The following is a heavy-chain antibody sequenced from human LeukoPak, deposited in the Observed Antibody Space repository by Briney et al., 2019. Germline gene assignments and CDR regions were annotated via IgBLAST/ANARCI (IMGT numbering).Heavy chain of an antibody. J-gene: IGHJ3*02. CDR2: IWYDGSNK. D-gene: IGHD3-22*01. CDR3: ARDGYYLDAFDI. CDR1: GFTFSSYG. V-gene: IGHV3-33*01. Sequence: PGRSLRLSCAASGFTFSSYGMHWVRQAPGKGLEWVAVIWYDGSNKYYADSVKGRFTISRDNSKNTLYLQMNSLRAEDTAVYYCARDGYYLDAFDIWGQGTMVTVSS.